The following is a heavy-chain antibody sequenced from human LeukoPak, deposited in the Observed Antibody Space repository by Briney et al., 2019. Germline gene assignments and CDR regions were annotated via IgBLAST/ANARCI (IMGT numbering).Heavy chain of an antibody. CDR3: AREDYGDYALDY. J-gene: IGHJ4*02. D-gene: IGHD4-17*01. V-gene: IGHV3-33*01. CDR2: IWYDGSNK. CDR1: GYTFSSYG. Sequence: GGPLRLSCAASGYTFSSYGMHWVRQAPGKGLEWVAVIWYDGSNKYYADSVKGRFTISRDNSKNTLYLQMNSLRAEDTAVYYCAREDYGDYALDYWGQGTLVTVSS.